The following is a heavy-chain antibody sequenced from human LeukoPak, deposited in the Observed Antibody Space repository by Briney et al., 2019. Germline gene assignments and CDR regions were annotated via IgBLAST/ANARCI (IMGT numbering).Heavy chain of an antibody. D-gene: IGHD2-15*01. Sequence: GGSLRLSCEASGFIFSGNWMHWVRQAPGKGLEWISRIDNDGSSTVYADFAEGRFTISRENAENTLYLQMSSLRVEDTAVYYCVRGWFGPDYWGQGTLVTVSS. J-gene: IGHJ4*02. CDR1: GFIFSGNW. V-gene: IGHV3-74*01. CDR2: IDNDGSST. CDR3: VRGWFGPDY.